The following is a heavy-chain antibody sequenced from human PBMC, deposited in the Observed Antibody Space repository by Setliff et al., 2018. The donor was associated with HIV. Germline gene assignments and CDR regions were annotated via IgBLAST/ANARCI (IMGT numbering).Heavy chain of an antibody. V-gene: IGHV4-39*02. J-gene: IGHJ3*02. CDR1: GASISNSNSY. D-gene: IGHD3-22*01. CDR2: IYDSGST. CDR3: ARGPLDYYDSSGYLDAFDI. Sequence: PSETLSLTCTVYGASISNSNSYWGWIRQAPGKRLEWLGSIYDSGSTSYNPSLSSRLTISVDTSKNQVSLRLSSVTAADTAVYYCARGPLDYYDSSGYLDAFDIWGQGTMVTVSS.